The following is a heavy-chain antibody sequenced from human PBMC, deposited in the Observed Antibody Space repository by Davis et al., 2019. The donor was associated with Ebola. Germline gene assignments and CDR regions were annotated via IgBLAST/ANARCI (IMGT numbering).Heavy chain of an antibody. D-gene: IGHD3-10*01. J-gene: IGHJ4*02. V-gene: IGHV3-53*01. CDR2: IYSGGST. CDR1: GFTVSSNY. Sequence: GESLKISCAASGFTVSSNYMNWVRQAPGKGLEWVSVIYSGGSTYYADSVKGRFTISRHNSKNTLYLQMNSLRAEDTAVYYCARGGSGPDYRFDYWGQGTLVNVSS. CDR3: ARGGSGPDYRFDY.